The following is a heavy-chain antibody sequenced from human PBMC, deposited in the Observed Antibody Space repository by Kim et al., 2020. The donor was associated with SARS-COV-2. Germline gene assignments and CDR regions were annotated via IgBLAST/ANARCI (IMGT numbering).Heavy chain of an antibody. D-gene: IGHD1-26*01. Sequence: GGSLRLSCVASGFRFSSHAMTWVRQAPGKGLERVSIISGGGDTIYYADSVKGRFTVSRGNSKNTLYLQMNSLRAEDTALYFCAKDQSGNYYYYSGMDVWGPGTAVTVSS. CDR3: AKDQSGNYYYYSGMDV. CDR1: GFRFSSHA. CDR2: ISGGGDTI. V-gene: IGHV3-23*01. J-gene: IGHJ6*02.